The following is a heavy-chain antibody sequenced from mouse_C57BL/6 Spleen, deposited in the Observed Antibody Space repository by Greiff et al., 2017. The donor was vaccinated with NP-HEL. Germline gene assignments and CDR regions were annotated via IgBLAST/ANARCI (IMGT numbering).Heavy chain of an antibody. CDR1: GYTFTSYW. CDR2: IDPSDSYT. Sequence: QVQLQQPGAELVKPGASVKLSCKASGYTFTSYWMQWVKQRPGQGLEWIGEIDPSDSYTNYNQKFKGKATLTVDTSSSTAYMQLSSLTSEDSAVYYCARWLPSFDYWGQGTTLTVSS. D-gene: IGHD2-2*01. V-gene: IGHV1-50*01. CDR3: ARWLPSFDY. J-gene: IGHJ2*01.